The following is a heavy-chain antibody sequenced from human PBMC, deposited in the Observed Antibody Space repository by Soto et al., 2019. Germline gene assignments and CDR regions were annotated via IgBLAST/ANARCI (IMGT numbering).Heavy chain of an antibody. CDR1: GGSVNNYY. D-gene: IGHD3-16*01. V-gene: IGHV4-4*07. CDR3: VGGHGQVGVWAGFDC. CDR2: IFADGST. Sequence: QVQLQESGPGLVKPSETLSLICTVSGGSVNNYYWGWVRQPAGKGLEWIGRIFADGSTTYNPSLMGRITLSVDTFRDQLSLELASMAAADTAVYYCVGGHGQVGVWAGFDCWGQGAPVTVSS. J-gene: IGHJ4*02.